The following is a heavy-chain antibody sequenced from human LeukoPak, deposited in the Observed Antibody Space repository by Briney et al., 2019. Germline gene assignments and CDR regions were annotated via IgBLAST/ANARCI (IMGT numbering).Heavy chain of an antibody. CDR1: GGTISSYY. CDR3: ARQGYDILTGYIDAFDI. J-gene: IGHJ3*02. Sequence: SETLSLTCTVSGGTISSYYWSWIRQPPGKGLEWIGNISYSGSTNYNPSLESRVTISIDTSKNQFSLKLRSVTAADTAIYYCARQGYDILTGYIDAFDIWGQGTMVTVSS. CDR2: ISYSGST. V-gene: IGHV4-59*08. D-gene: IGHD3-9*01.